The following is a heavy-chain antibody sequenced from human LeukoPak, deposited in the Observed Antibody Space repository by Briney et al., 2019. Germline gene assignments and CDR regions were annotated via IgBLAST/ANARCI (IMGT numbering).Heavy chain of an antibody. CDR1: GFTFSSYW. V-gene: IGHV3-74*01. J-gene: IGHJ4*02. Sequence: PAGGSLRLSCAASGFTFSSYWMHWVRQAPGKGLVWVSRINSDGSSTSYADSVKGRFTISRDNAKNTLYLQMNSLRAEDTAVCYCARGYYDFWSGFHWGQGTLVTVSS. D-gene: IGHD3-3*01. CDR3: ARGYYDFWSGFH. CDR2: INSDGSST.